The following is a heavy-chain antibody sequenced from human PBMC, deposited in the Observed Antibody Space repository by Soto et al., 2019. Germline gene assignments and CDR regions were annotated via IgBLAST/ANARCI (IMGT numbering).Heavy chain of an antibody. V-gene: IGHV1-18*01. CDR2: ISAYTGNT. D-gene: IGHD4-17*01. Sequence: ASGRVSSKAPGYTFPSYGIIWVPQAPGQGLEWRGRISAYTGNTNYAPKLQGRVTMTTDTSTSTAYMELRSLRSDDTAVYYCARDRRVTTGYGMDVWGQGTTVTVSS. J-gene: IGHJ6*02. CDR3: ARDRRVTTGYGMDV. CDR1: GYTFPSYG.